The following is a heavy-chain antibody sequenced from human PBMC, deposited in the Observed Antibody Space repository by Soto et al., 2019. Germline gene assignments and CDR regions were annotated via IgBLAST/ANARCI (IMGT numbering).Heavy chain of an antibody. Sequence: SETLSLTCTVSGGSITSGGYYWCWIRQHPGKGLEWIGYIYYSGFTYYNPSLKSRVTISVDTSKNQFSLKLSSVTAADTAVYYCARRYSYGHFDDSGQGTLVTVSS. CDR3: ARRYSYGHFDD. D-gene: IGHD5-18*01. CDR1: GGSITSGGYY. CDR2: IYYSGFT. J-gene: IGHJ4*02. V-gene: IGHV4-31*03.